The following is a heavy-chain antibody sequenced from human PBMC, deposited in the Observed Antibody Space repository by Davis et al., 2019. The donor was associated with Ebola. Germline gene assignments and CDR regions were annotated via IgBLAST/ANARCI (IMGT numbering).Heavy chain of an antibody. D-gene: IGHD3-22*01. Sequence: SVKVSCKASGGTFSSYAISWVRQAPGQRLEWMGGIIPIFGTANYAQKFQGRVTITADESTSTAYMELSSLRSEDTAVYYCARGGPNDSSGPLTHYGMDVWGQGTLVTVSS. CDR3: ARGGPNDSSGPLTHYGMDV. J-gene: IGHJ6*02. CDR1: GGTFSSYA. V-gene: IGHV1-69*13. CDR2: IIPIFGTA.